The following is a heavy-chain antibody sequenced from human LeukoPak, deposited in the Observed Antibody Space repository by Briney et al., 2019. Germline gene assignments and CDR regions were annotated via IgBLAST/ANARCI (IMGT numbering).Heavy chain of an antibody. CDR2: TSNKAKSYTT. D-gene: IGHD1-26*01. V-gene: IGHV3-72*01. J-gene: IGHJ4*02. CDR1: GFTFSDHY. CDR3: TRSHGSYNYFDY. Sequence: GGSLRLSCAASGFTFSDHYMDWVRQAPGKGLEWVGRTSNKAKSYTTEYAASVKGRFTISRDDSKNSLYLQMNSLKTEDTAAYYCTRSHGSYNYFDYWGQGALVTVSS.